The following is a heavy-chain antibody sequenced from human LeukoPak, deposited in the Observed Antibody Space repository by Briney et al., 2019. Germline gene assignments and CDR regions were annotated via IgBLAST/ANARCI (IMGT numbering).Heavy chain of an antibody. J-gene: IGHJ5*02. V-gene: IGHV1-46*01. D-gene: IGHD2-2*01. CDR3: ARVYCSSTSCYDWFDP. CDR2: INPSGSKT. Sequence: ASVKVSCKASGYTFTTYYMHWVRQAPGQGLEWMGIINPSGSKTYYAQKFQGRVTMTRDTSISTAYMELSRLRSDDTAVYYCARVYCSSTSCYDWFDPWGQGTLVTVSS. CDR1: GYTFTTYY.